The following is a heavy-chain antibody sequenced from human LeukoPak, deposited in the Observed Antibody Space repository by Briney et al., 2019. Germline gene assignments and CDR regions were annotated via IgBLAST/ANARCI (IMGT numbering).Heavy chain of an antibody. D-gene: IGHD1-26*01. CDR1: GFTFSNYA. CDR2: IWYDGSNK. CDR3: ARDLGATNSYFDY. V-gene: IGHV3-33*08. J-gene: IGHJ4*02. Sequence: GGSLRLSCSASGFTFSNYAMHWVRQAPGKGLEWVAVIWYDGSNKYYADSVKGRFTISRDNSKNTLYLQMNSLRAEDTAVYYCARDLGATNSYFDYWGQGTLVTVSS.